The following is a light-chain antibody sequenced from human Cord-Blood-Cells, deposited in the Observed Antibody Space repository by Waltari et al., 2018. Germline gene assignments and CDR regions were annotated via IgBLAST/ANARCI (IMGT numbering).Light chain of an antibody. Sequence: HSALTQLVSVSGSPGQSISIYCNVTGYDVGSFNLFSWYQQHPGKSPKLMIYEGSKRPSEVSNRFSGSKSGNTASLTISGLQAEDEADYYSCSYAGSSTYVFGTGTKVTVL. CDR1: GYDVGSFNL. CDR3: CSYAGSSTYV. CDR2: EGS. V-gene: IGLV2-23*01. J-gene: IGLJ1*01.